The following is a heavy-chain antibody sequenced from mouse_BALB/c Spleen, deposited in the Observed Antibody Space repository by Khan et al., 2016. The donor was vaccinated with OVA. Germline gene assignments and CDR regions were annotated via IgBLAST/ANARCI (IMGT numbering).Heavy chain of an antibody. J-gene: IGHJ3*01. CDR3: ARRGYGGFAF. Sequence: QVQLKESGGDLMKPGASVKISCKATGYTFSSYWIEWVKQRPGHGLEWIGQIFPGSVSITYNEKFKGKATFTADTSSNTAYMQLSSLTSEDSAVYYCARRGYGGFAFWGQGTLVTVSA. CDR2: IFPGSVSI. CDR1: GYTFSSYW. D-gene: IGHD2-2*01. V-gene: IGHV1-9*01.